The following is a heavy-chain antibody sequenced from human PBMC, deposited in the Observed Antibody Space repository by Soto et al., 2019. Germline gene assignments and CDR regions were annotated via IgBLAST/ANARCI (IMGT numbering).Heavy chain of an antibody. CDR2: ISGSGGST. Sequence: PGGSLRLPCAASGFTFSSYAMSWVRQAPGKGLEWVSAISGSGGSTYYADSVKGRFTISRDNSKNTLYLQMNSLRAEDTAVYYCAKPYSSSWDSYYGMDVWGQGTTVTV. CDR1: GFTFSSYA. CDR3: AKPYSSSWDSYYGMDV. J-gene: IGHJ6*02. D-gene: IGHD6-13*01. V-gene: IGHV3-23*01.